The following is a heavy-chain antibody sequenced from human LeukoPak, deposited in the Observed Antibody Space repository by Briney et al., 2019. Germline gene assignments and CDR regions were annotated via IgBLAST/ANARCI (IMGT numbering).Heavy chain of an antibody. CDR2: ISGSGGTT. CDR3: AKDEGPYRYYDSSGYPY. V-gene: IGHV3-23*01. J-gene: IGHJ4*02. D-gene: IGHD3-22*01. CDR1: GFTFSSYA. Sequence: QPGGSLRLSCAASGFTFSSYAMSWVRQAPGKGLEWVSAISGSGGTTYYADSVKGRFTISRDNSKNPLYLQMNSLRAEDTAVYYCAKDEGPYRYYDSSGYPYWGQGTLVTVSS.